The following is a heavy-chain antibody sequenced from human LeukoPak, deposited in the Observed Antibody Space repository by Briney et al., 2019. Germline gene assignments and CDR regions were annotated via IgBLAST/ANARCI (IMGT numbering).Heavy chain of an antibody. J-gene: IGHJ5*02. CDR1: GYTFTSYD. Sequence: ASVKVSCKASGYTFTSYDINWVRQATGQGLEWMGWMNPNSGNTGYAQEFQGRVTMTRNTSISTAYMELSSLRSEDTAVYYCARGYDFWSNNWFDPWGQGTLVTVSS. CDR2: MNPNSGNT. D-gene: IGHD3-3*01. V-gene: IGHV1-8*01. CDR3: ARGYDFWSNNWFDP.